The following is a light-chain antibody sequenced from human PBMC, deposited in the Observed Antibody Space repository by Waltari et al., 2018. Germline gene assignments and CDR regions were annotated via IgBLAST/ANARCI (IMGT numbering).Light chain of an antibody. CDR2: NDN. V-gene: IGLV1-44*01. Sequence: QSVLTQSPSASGTPGQRVTISCSGSGSNIGTNTVNWYQQLPGTAPKLLIYNDNQRPSRVPDRFSGCKSGSSASLAISELQSDDEANYYCAAWDDSLNGLSFGTGTRVTVL. CDR3: AAWDDSLNGLS. CDR1: GSNIGTNT. J-gene: IGLJ1*01.